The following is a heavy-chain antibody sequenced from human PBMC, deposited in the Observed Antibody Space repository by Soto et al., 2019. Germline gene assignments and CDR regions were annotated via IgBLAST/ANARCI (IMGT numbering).Heavy chain of an antibody. D-gene: IGHD3-22*01. CDR3: TTEAYDNSGSLAFDI. V-gene: IGHV4-59*08. CDR2: IFHTGTI. CDR1: GGSITNYY. J-gene: IGHJ3*02. Sequence: PSETLSLTCTVSGGSITNYYYSWIRQPPGKGLVWIGYIFHTGTISYNPSLKSRVTLSVDTFQSQFSLKLNSVTAADTAVYYCTTEAYDNSGSLAFDIWGPGTLVTVSS.